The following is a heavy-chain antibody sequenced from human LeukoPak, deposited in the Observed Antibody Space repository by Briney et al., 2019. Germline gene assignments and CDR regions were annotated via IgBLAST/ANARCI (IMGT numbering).Heavy chain of an antibody. J-gene: IGHJ4*02. CDR1: GFTFSSYA. V-gene: IGHV3-30*04. D-gene: IGHD3-22*01. CDR3: ARDYYDSSGYLDY. CDR2: ISYDGSNK. Sequence: PGGSLRLSCAASGFTFSSYAMHWVRQAPGKGLEWVAVISYDGSNKYYADSVKGRFTISRDNSKNTLYLQMNSLRAEDTAVCYCARDYYDSSGYLDYWGQGTLVTVYS.